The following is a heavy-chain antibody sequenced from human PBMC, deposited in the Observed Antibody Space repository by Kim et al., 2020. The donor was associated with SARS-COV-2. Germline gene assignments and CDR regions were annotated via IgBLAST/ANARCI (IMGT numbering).Heavy chain of an antibody. CDR2: IYYSGST. CDR1: GGSISSYY. Sequence: SETLSLTCTVSGGSISSYYWSWIRQPPGKGLEWIGYIYYSGSTNYNPSLKSRVTISVDTSKNQFSLKLSSVTAADTAVYYCARAYGGNSFGGMDVWGQGTTVTVSS. J-gene: IGHJ6*02. V-gene: IGHV4-59*13. CDR3: ARAYGGNSFGGMDV. D-gene: IGHD2-21*02.